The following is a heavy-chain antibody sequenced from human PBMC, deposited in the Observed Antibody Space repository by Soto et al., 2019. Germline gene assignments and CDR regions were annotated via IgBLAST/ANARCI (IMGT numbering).Heavy chain of an antibody. Sequence: WASVKVSCKASGFTFTSSAVQWVRQARGQRLEWIGWIVVGSGNTNYAQKFQERVTITRDMSTSTAYMELSSPRSEDTAVYYCAAAGPEGYSSGWYAPDYWGQGTLVTVSS. V-gene: IGHV1-58*01. J-gene: IGHJ4*02. CDR3: AAAGPEGYSSGWYAPDY. CDR2: IVVGSGNT. D-gene: IGHD6-19*01. CDR1: GFTFTSSA.